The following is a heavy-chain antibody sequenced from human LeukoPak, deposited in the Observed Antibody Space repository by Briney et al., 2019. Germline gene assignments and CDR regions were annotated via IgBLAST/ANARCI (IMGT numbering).Heavy chain of an antibody. CDR2: ISGSGLST. J-gene: IGHJ4*02. Sequence: GGSLRLSCAASGFTFSSYAMSWVRQAPGKGLEWVSTISGSGLSTYYADSVKGRFTISRDNSNNTLYLQMNSLRVEDTAVYYCASMVAATLHYFDYWGQGTLVTVSS. CDR1: GFTFSSYA. CDR3: ASMVAATLHYFDY. V-gene: IGHV3-23*01. D-gene: IGHD2-15*01.